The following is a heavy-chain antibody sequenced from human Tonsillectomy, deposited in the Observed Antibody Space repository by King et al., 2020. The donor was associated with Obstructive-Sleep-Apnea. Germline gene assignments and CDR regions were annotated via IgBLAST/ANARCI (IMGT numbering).Heavy chain of an antibody. J-gene: IGHJ6*02. D-gene: IGHD2/OR15-2a*01. CDR1: GFTFSSYW. V-gene: IGHV3-74*01. CDR3: GREVRAEPYSEYSAVDV. Sequence: QLVQSGGGLVQPGGSLRLSCEASGFTFSSYWMHWVRQAPGKGLVWVSRLNSDESSISYADSVKGRFTISRDNAKNTLYLHMNSLRAEDTAVYYCGREVRAEPYSEYSAVDVWGQGTTVTVSS. CDR2: LNSDESSI.